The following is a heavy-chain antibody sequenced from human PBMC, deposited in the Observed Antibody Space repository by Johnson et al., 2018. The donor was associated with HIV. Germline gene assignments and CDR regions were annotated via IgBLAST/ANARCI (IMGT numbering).Heavy chain of an antibody. Sequence: VQLVESGGGGVQPGRSLRLSCAGSGFTFNTFGSYDMHWVRQAPGKGLEWVSVIYSGGSTYYADSVKGRFTISRDNSKNTLYLQMNSLRAEDTAVYYCARDRGSGWYLDAFDIWGQGTMVTVSS. CDR3: ARDRGSGWYLDAFDI. J-gene: IGHJ3*02. CDR1: GFTFNTFGSYD. CDR2: IYSGGST. D-gene: IGHD6-19*01. V-gene: IGHV3-66*02.